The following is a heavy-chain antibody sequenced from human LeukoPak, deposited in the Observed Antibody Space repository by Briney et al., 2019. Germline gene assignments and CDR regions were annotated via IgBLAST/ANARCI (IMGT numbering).Heavy chain of an antibody. CDR2: IGTAGDT. V-gene: IGHV3-13*01. J-gene: IGHJ4*02. CDR1: GFTFSSYD. D-gene: IGHD3-22*01. CDR3: ATLGRYDSSGDFDY. Sequence: PGGSLRLSCAASGFTFSSYDMHWVRQATGKGLEWVSAIGTAGDTYYPGSVKGRFTISRENAKNSLYLQMNSLRAEDTAVYYCATLGRYDSSGDFDYWGQGTLVTVSS.